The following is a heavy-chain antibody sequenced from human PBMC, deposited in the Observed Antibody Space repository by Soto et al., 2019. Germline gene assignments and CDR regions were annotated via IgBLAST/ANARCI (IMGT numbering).Heavy chain of an antibody. V-gene: IGHV3-33*01. CDR1: GFTFSTYG. J-gene: IGHJ4*02. CDR2: IWYDGSNQ. Sequence: QLGGPLRLSCAPSGFTFSTYGMHWVRQAPGKGLEWLAVIWYDGSNQYYADSVKGRFTIARDNSKNTLHLQMNSLRAEDTAVYYCARDLGSFNYGSSYFDYWGQGTPVTVSS. CDR3: ARDLGSFNYGSSYFDY. D-gene: IGHD3-10*01.